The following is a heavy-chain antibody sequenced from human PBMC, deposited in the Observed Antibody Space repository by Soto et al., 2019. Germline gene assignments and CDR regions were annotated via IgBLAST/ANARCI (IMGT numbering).Heavy chain of an antibody. CDR1: GSRFSNYV. Sequence: AASVKVSCKVSGSRFSNYVISWVRQAPGHGLEWLGRIIPIFNSTKYAQSFQGRVTITADKSTSTASLELSSLGSDDTAVYYCAREGRGKKAGYNGLVSLGYWGQGTLVTVSS. J-gene: IGHJ4*02. V-gene: IGHV1-69*06. D-gene: IGHD2-2*02. CDR3: AREGRGKKAGYNGLVSLGY. CDR2: IIPIFNST.